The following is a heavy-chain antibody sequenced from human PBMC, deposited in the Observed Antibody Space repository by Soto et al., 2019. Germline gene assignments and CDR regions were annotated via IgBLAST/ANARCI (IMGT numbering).Heavy chain of an antibody. J-gene: IGHJ6*02. V-gene: IGHV3-33*01. D-gene: IGHD3-3*01. CDR3: ARSANYDFWSGYRYYGMDV. Sequence: PGGSLRLSCAASGFTFSSYGMHWVRQAPSKGLEWVAVIWYDGSNKYYADSVKGRFTISRDNSKNTLYLQMNSLRAEDTAVYYCARSANYDFWSGYRYYGMDVWGQGTTVTVSS. CDR2: IWYDGSNK. CDR1: GFTFSSYG.